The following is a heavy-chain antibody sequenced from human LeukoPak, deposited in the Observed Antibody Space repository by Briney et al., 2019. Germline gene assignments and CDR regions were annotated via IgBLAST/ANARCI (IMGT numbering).Heavy chain of an antibody. CDR2: NIPVLGTS. D-gene: IGHD3-22*01. V-gene: IGHV1-69*13. J-gene: IGHJ4*02. Sequence: ASVKVSCKASRDTFNTYAFIWVRQAPGQGLQWLGGNIPVLGTSTNPQKFQDRVTITADESTSTVYMELSSLTSEDTAVYYCARGTYYYDIRAYYFSYADDWGQGTPVTVSS. CDR3: ARGTYYYDIRAYYFSYADD. CDR1: RDTFNTYA.